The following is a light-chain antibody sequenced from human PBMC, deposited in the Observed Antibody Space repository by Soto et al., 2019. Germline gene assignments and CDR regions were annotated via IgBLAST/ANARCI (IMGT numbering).Light chain of an antibody. CDR3: SSYTGGNPSYV. J-gene: IGLJ1*01. CDR2: EVT. CDR1: SSDVGGYDY. V-gene: IGLV2-8*01. Sequence: QSALAQPPSASLSPGQSVTMSCTGTSSDVGGYDYVSLYQQHPGKAPKLMIYEVTIRPSGVSDRFSGSKSGNTASLTVSGLQAEDEADYYCSSYTGGNPSYVFGTGTKVTVL.